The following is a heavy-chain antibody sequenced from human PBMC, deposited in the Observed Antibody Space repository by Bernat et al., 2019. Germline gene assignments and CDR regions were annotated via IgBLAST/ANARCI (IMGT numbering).Heavy chain of an antibody. CDR2: IYYSGTT. D-gene: IGHD3-22*01. Sequence: QLQLQESGPGLVKPSETLSLTCTVSGGSISSSHYYWGWIRQPPGKGLEWIGYIYYSGTTYYNPSLKSRVTISVDTSKNQFSLKLSSVTAADTAVYYCASADYYDSSGYPADAFDIWGQGTMVTVSS. V-gene: IGHV4-39*07. CDR3: ASADYYDSSGYPADAFDI. CDR1: GGSISSSHYY. J-gene: IGHJ3*02.